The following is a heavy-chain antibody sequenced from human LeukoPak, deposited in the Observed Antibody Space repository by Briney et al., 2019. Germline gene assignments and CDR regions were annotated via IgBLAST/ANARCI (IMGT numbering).Heavy chain of an antibody. V-gene: IGHV4-34*01. D-gene: IGHD2-2*01. Sequence: SETLSLTCAVYGGSFSGYYWSWIRQPPGKGLEWIGEINHSGSTNYNPSLKSRVTISVDTSKNQFSLKLSSVTAADTAVYYCASLASCTSSHYYYYMDVWGKGTTVTVSS. CDR1: GGSFSGYY. CDR2: INHSGST. CDR3: ASLASCTSSHYYYYMDV. J-gene: IGHJ6*03.